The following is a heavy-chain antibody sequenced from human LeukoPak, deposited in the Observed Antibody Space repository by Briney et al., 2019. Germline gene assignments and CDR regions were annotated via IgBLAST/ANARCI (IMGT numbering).Heavy chain of an antibody. V-gene: IGHV3-7*01. Sequence: GGSLRLSCAASGFTFSSYWMSWVRQAPGKGLEWVANIKQDGSEKYYVDSVKGRFTISRDNAKNSLYLQMSGLRVEDTAVYYCTRDPRHFDSCGQGTLVTVSS. J-gene: IGHJ5*01. CDR1: GFTFSSYW. D-gene: IGHD6-6*01. CDR2: IKQDGSEK. CDR3: TRDPRHFDS.